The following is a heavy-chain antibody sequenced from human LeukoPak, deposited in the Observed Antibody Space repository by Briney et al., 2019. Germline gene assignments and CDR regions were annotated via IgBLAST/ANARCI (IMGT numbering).Heavy chain of an antibody. J-gene: IGHJ4*02. CDR3: ARGRLERYFDWLLGDF. CDR2: INPKSGGT. CDR1: GYTFTAYY. V-gene: IGHV1-2*02. Sequence: ASVKVSCKASGYTFTAYYMHWVRQAPGQGLEWMGWINPKSGGTNYAQKFQGRVTMTRDTSINTAYMELSRLRSDDTAVYYCARGRLERYFDWLLGDFWGRGTLVTVSS. D-gene: IGHD3-9*01.